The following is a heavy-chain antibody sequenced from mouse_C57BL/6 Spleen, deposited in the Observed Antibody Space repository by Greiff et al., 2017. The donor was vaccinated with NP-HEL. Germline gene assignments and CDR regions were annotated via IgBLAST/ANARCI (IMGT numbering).Heavy chain of an antibody. D-gene: IGHD1-1*01. J-gene: IGHJ1*03. CDR3: ARELYGSSYWYFDV. Sequence: VQLQQPGAELVRPGSSVKLSCKASGYTFTSYWMDWVKQRPGQGLEWIGNIYPSDSETHYNQKFKDKATLTVDKSSSTDYMQLSSLTSEDSAVYYCARELYGSSYWYFDVWGTGTTVTVSS. V-gene: IGHV1-61*01. CDR2: IYPSDSET. CDR1: GYTFTSYW.